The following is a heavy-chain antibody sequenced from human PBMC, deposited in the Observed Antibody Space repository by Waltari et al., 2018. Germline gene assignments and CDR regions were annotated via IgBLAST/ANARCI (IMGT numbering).Heavy chain of an antibody. Sequence: QVQLQESGPGLVKPSETLSLTCTVSGGSISSYYWSWIRQPPGKGLEWIGYIYYSGSTNYNPSLKIRVTISVDTSKNQFSLKLSSVTAADTAVYYCARSYDSSGYGPFDIWGQGTMVTVSS. V-gene: IGHV4-59*01. CDR2: IYYSGST. D-gene: IGHD3-22*01. J-gene: IGHJ3*02. CDR1: GGSISSYY. CDR3: ARSYDSSGYGPFDI.